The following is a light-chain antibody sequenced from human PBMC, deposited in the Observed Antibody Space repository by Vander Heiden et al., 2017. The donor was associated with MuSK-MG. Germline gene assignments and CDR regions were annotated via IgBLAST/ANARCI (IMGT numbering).Light chain of an antibody. CDR2: DAS. CDR3: QHRKNWPPGGS. CDR1: QSVSNY. J-gene: IGKJ2*01. V-gene: IGKV3-11*01. Sequence: ETVLTQSPATLSLSPGDSATFPCRASQSVSNYLAWYQQRPGQAPRLLIHDASIRAAGIPDRFSGSGSGTDFTLTISSLGPEDFAVYYCQHRKNWPPGGSFAQGTKLEIK.